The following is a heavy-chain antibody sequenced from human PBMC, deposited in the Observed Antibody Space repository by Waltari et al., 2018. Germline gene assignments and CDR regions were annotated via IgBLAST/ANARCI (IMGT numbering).Heavy chain of an antibody. Sequence: EVQLVESGGVVVQRGGSLSLSCAASVFPFGEYTMHWFRQSPGKGLEWVSLITWDGVSTYYADSVKGRFAISRDNSKNSLYLQMNSLRTEDTALYYCAKDRGGSYLPDYWGQGTLVTVSS. D-gene: IGHD3-16*01. CDR3: AKDRGGSYLPDY. J-gene: IGHJ4*02. CDR1: VFPFGEYT. CDR2: ITWDGVST. V-gene: IGHV3-43*01.